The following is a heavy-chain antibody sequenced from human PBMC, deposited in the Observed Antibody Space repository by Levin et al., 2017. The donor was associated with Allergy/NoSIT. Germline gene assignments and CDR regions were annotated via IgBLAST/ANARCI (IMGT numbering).Heavy chain of an antibody. V-gene: IGHV4-34*01. Sequence: TSETLSLTCAVYGGSFSGYYWSWIRQPPGKGLEWIGEINHSGSTNYNPSLKSRVTISVDTSKNQFSLKLSSVTAADTAVYYCARGRSYSSSWYYWYFDLWGRGTLVTVSS. CDR2: INHSGST. J-gene: IGHJ2*01. CDR3: ARGRSYSSSWYYWYFDL. CDR1: GGSFSGYY. D-gene: IGHD6-13*01.